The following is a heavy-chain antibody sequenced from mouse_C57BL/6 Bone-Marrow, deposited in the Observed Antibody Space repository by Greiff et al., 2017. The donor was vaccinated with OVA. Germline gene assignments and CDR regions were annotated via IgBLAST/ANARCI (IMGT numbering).Heavy chain of an antibody. Sequence: EQLQESGPELVKPGASVKISCKASGYAFSSSWMNWVKQRPGKGLEWIGRIYPGDGDTNYNGKFKDKATLTADKSSSTAYMQLSSLTSEDSAVYFCARSDYGYWGQGTLVTVSA. CDR3: ARSDYGY. V-gene: IGHV1-82*01. J-gene: IGHJ3*01. CDR2: IYPGDGDT. D-gene: IGHD1-1*01. CDR1: GYAFSSSW.